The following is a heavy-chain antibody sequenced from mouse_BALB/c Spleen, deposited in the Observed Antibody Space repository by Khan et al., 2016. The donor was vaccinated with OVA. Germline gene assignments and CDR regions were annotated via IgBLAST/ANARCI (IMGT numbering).Heavy chain of an antibody. CDR2: IYPGDGDT. V-gene: IGHV1-87*01. CDR1: GYTFTSYW. J-gene: IGHJ4*01. CDR3: ASGIPYYYAMDY. Sequence: QVQLKQSGAELARPGASVKLSCKASGYTFTSYWMQWVKQRPGQGLEWIGAIYPGDGDTRYTQKFKGKATLTADKSSSTAYMQLSSLASEDSAVYYGASGIPYYYAMDYWGQGTSVTVSS.